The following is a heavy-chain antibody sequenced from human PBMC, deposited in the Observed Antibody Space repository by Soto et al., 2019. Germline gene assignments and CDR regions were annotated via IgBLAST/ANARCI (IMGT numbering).Heavy chain of an antibody. CDR2: IYYGGST. CDR1: GGSVSSGSYY. CDR3: ARWGLVPGAMFRNFDY. Sequence: PSETLSLTCTVSGGSVSSGSYYWSWIRQPPGKGLECVGYIYYGGSTNYNPSLKSRVTISVDTSKKLFSLKLFSVTAADTAVYYCARWGLVPGAMFRNFDYWGQGTLVTVSS. V-gene: IGHV4-61*01. D-gene: IGHD2-2*01. J-gene: IGHJ4*02.